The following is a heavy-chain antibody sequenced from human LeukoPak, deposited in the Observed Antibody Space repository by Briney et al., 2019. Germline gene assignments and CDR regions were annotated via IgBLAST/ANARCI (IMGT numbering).Heavy chain of an antibody. V-gene: IGHV1-18*01. D-gene: IGHD3-10*01. CDR1: GYTFTSYG. Sequence: ASVKVSCKASGYTFTSYGISWERQAPGQGLEWMGWISAYNGNTNYAQKLQGRVTMTTDTSTSTAYMELRSLRSDDTAVYYCARDSRDYYGSGSYYDPVDYWGQGTLVTVSS. CDR2: ISAYNGNT. CDR3: ARDSRDYYGSGSYYDPVDY. J-gene: IGHJ4*02.